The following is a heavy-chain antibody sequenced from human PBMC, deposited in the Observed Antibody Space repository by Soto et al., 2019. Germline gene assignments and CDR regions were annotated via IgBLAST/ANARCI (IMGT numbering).Heavy chain of an antibody. Sequence: EVQLVESGGGLVQPGGSLTLSCAASGFPFNTYRMSWVRQAPGKGLEWVANTKEAGSDKNYVDSVKGRFTISRDNAKNSLYLQMNSLRAEDTAVYYCVRGGTGPFDYWGQGTLVTVSS. CDR3: VRGGTGPFDY. CDR2: TKEAGSDK. CDR1: GFPFNTYR. J-gene: IGHJ4*02. V-gene: IGHV3-7*01.